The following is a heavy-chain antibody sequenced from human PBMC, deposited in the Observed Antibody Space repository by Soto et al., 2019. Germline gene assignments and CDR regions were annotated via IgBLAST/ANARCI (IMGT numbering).Heavy chain of an antibody. CDR3: ARGDYDRAYYYYYYMDV. V-gene: IGHV4-34*01. Sequence: PSETLSLTCAVYGGSFSCYYGSWIRQPPGKGLEWIGEINHSGSTNYNPSLKSRVTISVDTSKNQFSLKLSSVTAADTAVYYCARGDYDRAYYYYYYMDVWGKGTTVTVSS. J-gene: IGHJ6*03. CDR1: GGSFSCYY. D-gene: IGHD4-17*01. CDR2: INHSGST.